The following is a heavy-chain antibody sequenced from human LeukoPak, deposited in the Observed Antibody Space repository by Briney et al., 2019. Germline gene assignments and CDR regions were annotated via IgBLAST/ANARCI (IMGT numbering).Heavy chain of an antibody. CDR2: ISSSGTYI. J-gene: IGHJ2*01. CDR3: ARVSESEWSFDL. Sequence: GGSLRLSCVVSGFTFSRYSMNWVRQAPGKGLEWVSSISSSGTYIYYADSVKGRFTVSRDNAKNSLYLQMNSLRAEDTAVYCCARVSESEWSFDLWGRGTLVTVSS. V-gene: IGHV3-21*01. CDR1: GFTFSRYS. D-gene: IGHD1-14*01.